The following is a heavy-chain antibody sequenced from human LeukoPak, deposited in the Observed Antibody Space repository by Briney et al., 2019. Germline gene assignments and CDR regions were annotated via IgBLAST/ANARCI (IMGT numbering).Heavy chain of an antibody. V-gene: IGHV1-8*03. Sequence: GASVKVSCKASGYTFTSYDINWVRQATGQGLEWMGWMNPNSGNTGYAQKFQGRGTITRNTSISTAYMELSSLRSEDTAVYYCARGVTMVRGVQYYNWFDPWGQGTLVTVSS. CDR1: GYTFTSYD. D-gene: IGHD3-10*01. J-gene: IGHJ5*02. CDR3: ARGVTMVRGVQYYNWFDP. CDR2: MNPNSGNT.